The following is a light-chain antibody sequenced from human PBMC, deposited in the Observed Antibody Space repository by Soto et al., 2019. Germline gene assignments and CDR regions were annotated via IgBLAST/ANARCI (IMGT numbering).Light chain of an antibody. V-gene: IGKV3-11*01. CDR1: QSVSSY. J-gene: IGKJ4*01. Sequence: EIVLTQSPGTLSLSPVERATLSCRASQSVSSYLAWYQQKPGQAPRLLIYDASNRATGIPARFSGSGSGTDFTLTISSLEPEDFAVYYCLQRSNWPLTFGGGTKVDIK. CDR2: DAS. CDR3: LQRSNWPLT.